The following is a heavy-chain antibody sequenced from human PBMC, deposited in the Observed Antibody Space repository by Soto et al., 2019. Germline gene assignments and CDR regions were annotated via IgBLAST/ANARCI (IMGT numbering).Heavy chain of an antibody. J-gene: IGHJ2*01. D-gene: IGHD1-26*01. V-gene: IGHV3-48*02. CDR2: ISSRSSTI. Sequence: EVQLVESGGGLVQPGGSLRLSCAASGFTFSSYNMNWVSQAPGKGLEWVSYISSRSSTIYYADSVKGRFTISRDNAKNSLYLQMNSLRDEDTAVYYCARDRSGSDGWYFDLWGRGTLVTVSS. CDR3: ARDRSGSDGWYFDL. CDR1: GFTFSSYN.